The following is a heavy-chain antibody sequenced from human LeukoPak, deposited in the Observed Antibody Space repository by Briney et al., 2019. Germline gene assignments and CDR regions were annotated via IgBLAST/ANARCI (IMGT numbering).Heavy chain of an antibody. D-gene: IGHD5-12*01. Sequence: ASVKVSCKASGYTFTGYYMHWVRQAPGQGLEWMSWIDPYTGNTHYAQKFQGRLTVTRDTSISTTYMELSWLTSDDTAMYYCAREYSASEHWGQGTLVTVSS. CDR3: AREYSASEH. J-gene: IGHJ1*01. CDR2: IDPYTGNT. CDR1: GYTFTGYY. V-gene: IGHV1-2*02.